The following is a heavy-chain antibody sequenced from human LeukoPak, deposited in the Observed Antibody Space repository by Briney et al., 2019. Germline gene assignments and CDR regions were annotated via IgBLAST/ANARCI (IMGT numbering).Heavy chain of an antibody. J-gene: IGHJ4*02. CDR1: GFTVSNNY. D-gene: IGHD3-10*01. CDR2: IYTSGST. V-gene: IGHV3-53*01. CDR3: ARVTTSGSYKFDN. Sequence: GGSLRLSCAASGFTVSNNYVSWVRQAPGKGLEWVSLIYTSGSTYYADSVKGRFTISRDNSKNTLYLQMNSLRAEDTAVYYCARVTTSGSYKFDNWGQGTLVTVSS.